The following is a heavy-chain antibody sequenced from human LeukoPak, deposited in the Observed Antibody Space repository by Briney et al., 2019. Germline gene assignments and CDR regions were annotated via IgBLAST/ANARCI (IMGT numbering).Heavy chain of an antibody. D-gene: IGHD2-15*01. CDR2: ISSSSSYT. V-gene: IGHV3-11*06. CDR1: GFTFSDYY. Sequence: GGSLRLSGAASGFTFSDYYMSWIRQAPGKGLEWVSYISSSSSYTNYADSVKGRFTISRDNAKNSLYLQMNSLRAEDTAVYYCARERLRGYCSGGSCYLDPWGQGTLVTVSS. CDR3: ARERLRGYCSGGSCYLDP. J-gene: IGHJ5*02.